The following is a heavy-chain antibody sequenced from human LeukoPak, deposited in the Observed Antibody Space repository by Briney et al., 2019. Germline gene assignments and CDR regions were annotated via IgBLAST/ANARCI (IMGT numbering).Heavy chain of an antibody. CDR1: GFNFRSDD. J-gene: IGHJ4*02. Sequence: GGSLRLSCTASGFNFRSDDMHWVRQAPGKGVEGVSFIWYDGSNDHYADSVKGRFTISRDNSKNTVCLQMNSLRVEDTAVYYCARDPSGSGWSLNNWGQGTLVTVSS. CDR2: IWYDGSND. CDR3: ARDPSGSGWSLNN. D-gene: IGHD6-19*01. V-gene: IGHV3-33*01.